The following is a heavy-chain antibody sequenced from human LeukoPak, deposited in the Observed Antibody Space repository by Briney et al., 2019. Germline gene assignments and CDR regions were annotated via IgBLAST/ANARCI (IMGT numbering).Heavy chain of an antibody. CDR3: ARDSNDSSIPCFDY. CDR2: IYYSGST. V-gene: IGHV4-59*01. CDR1: GGSIRNYY. D-gene: IGHD3-22*01. Sequence: PSETLSLTCTVSGGSIRNYYWSWIRQPPGMGLEWIGYIYYSGSTNYKSSLKSRITISVDTSKNQISLKLSSVTAADTAVYYCARDSNDSSIPCFDYWGQGSLVTVSS. J-gene: IGHJ4*02.